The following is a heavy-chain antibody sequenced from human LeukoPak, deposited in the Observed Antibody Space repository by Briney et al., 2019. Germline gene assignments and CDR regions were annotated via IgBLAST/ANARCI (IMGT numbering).Heavy chain of an antibody. V-gene: IGHV4-38-2*02. CDR3: ARGGSVHYFDH. D-gene: IGHD3-16*01. CDR2: IYYSGST. Sequence: SETLSLTCTVSGYSISSGYYWGWIRQPPGKGLEWIGSIYYSGSTYYNPSLKSRVTISVDTSKNQFSLKLSSVTAADTAVYYCARGGSVHYFDHWGQGTLVTVSS. CDR1: GYSISSGYY. J-gene: IGHJ4*02.